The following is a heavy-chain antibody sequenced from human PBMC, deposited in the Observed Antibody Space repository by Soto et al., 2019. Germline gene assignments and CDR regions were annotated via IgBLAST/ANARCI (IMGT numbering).Heavy chain of an antibody. CDR2: IIPMFGTA. D-gene: IGHD5-18*01. Sequence: QVQLVQSGAEVKKPESSVKVSCKAPGGTFSTYAISWVRPAPGQGLEWMGGIIPMFGTANSAQRFQDRVTMTADESTNTVYMELSSLRSEDTAVYFCASGIQLWLRRINNGYSGWGQGTLVTVSS. CDR3: ASGIQLWLRRINNGYSG. V-gene: IGHV1-69*12. CDR1: GGTFSTYA. J-gene: IGHJ4*02.